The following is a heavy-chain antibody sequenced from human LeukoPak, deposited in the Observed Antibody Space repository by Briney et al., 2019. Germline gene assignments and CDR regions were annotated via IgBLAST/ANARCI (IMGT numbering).Heavy chain of an antibody. CDR2: INPNSGGT. CDR1: GYTFTGYY. CDR3: ARIKDGFWSGYSKGGLDY. V-gene: IGHV1-2*02. Sequence: ASVKVSCKASGYTFTGYYMHWVRPAPGQGLGWMGWINPNSGGTNYAQKFQGRVTMTRDTSISTAYMELSGLRSDDTAVYYCARIKDGFWSGYSKGGLDYWGQGTLVTVSS. J-gene: IGHJ4*02. D-gene: IGHD3-3*01.